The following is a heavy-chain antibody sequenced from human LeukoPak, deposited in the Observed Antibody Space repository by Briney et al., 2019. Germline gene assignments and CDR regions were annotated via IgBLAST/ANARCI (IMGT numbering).Heavy chain of an antibody. CDR1: GFTFSSYG. CDR2: ISGSGSST. Sequence: GGSLRLSCAASGFTFSSYGMNWVRQAPGKGLEWVSAISGSGSSTYYADSVKGRFTISRDNSKDIVYLQTYSLRAEDTAVYYCARKYDSLDCWGQGTLVTVSS. D-gene: IGHD3-3*01. J-gene: IGHJ4*02. CDR3: ARKYDSLDC. V-gene: IGHV3-23*01.